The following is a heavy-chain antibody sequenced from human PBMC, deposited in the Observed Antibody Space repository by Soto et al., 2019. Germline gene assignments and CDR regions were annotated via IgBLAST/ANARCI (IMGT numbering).Heavy chain of an antibody. D-gene: IGHD2-15*01. Sequence: EVQLLESGGGLAQPGGSLRLSCAASGFTYSNYAMGWVRQAPGKGLEWVSTISGTGGSTYYADSVKGRFTISRDNPKNNVYLQMISLRAEDTAVYYCAKGWRLSGCCYFDLWGRGTLVTVSS. J-gene: IGHJ2*01. CDR1: GFTYSNYA. V-gene: IGHV3-23*01. CDR3: AKGWRLSGCCYFDL. CDR2: ISGTGGST.